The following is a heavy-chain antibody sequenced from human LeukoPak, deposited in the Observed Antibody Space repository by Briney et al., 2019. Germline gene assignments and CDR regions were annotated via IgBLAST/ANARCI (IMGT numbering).Heavy chain of an antibody. CDR1: EYSFTDYY. J-gene: IGHJ5*02. D-gene: IGHD2-21*01. V-gene: IGHV1-2*02. CDR3: ARADRLDGGPYLIGP. CDR2: INPNSGGT. Sequence: ASVKVSCKTSEYSFTDYYMHWVRQTPGQGLEWMGWINPNSGGTSSAQKFQGRVTMTRDTSITTVYMEVSWLTSGDTAIYYCARADRLDGGPYLIGPWGQGTLVTVSS.